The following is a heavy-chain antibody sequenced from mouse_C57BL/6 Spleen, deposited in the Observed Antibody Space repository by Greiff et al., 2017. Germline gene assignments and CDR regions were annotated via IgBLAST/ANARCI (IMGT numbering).Heavy chain of an antibody. Sequence: QVQLQQSGAELARPGASVKLSCKASGYTFTSYGISWVKQRTGQGLEWIGEIYPRSGNTYYNEKFKGKATLTADKSSSTAYMELRSLTSEDSAVYFCARRATGRDWYFDVWGTGTTVTVSS. D-gene: IGHD4-1*01. CDR3: ARRATGRDWYFDV. J-gene: IGHJ1*03. V-gene: IGHV1-81*01. CDR2: IYPRSGNT. CDR1: GYTFTSYG.